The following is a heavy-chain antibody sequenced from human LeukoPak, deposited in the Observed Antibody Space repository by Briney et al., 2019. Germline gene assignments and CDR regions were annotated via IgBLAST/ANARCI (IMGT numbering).Heavy chain of an antibody. J-gene: IGHJ4*02. V-gene: IGHV4-38-2*02. CDR2: IHRSGST. Sequence: SETLSLTCTVSGYSISSGYYWGWIRQPPGKGLEWIGSIHRSGSTYYNPSLKSRVTRSVDTSKNQFSLQLNSVTPEDTAVYYCARDYSNWKFDYWGQGTLVTVSS. D-gene: IGHD4-11*01. CDR3: ARDYSNWKFDY. CDR1: GYSISSGYY.